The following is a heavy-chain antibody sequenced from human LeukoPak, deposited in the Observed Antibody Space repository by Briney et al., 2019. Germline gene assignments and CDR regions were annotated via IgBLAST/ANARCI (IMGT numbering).Heavy chain of an antibody. Sequence: GASVKVSCKASGYTFTSYYMHWVRQAPGQGLEWMGIINPSGGSTSYAQKFQGRVTITADESTSTAYMELSSLRSEDTAVYYCARASLNSSGFKSGFDYWGQGTLVTVSS. J-gene: IGHJ4*02. D-gene: IGHD3-22*01. V-gene: IGHV1-46*01. CDR1: GYTFTSYY. CDR2: INPSGGST. CDR3: ARASLNSSGFKSGFDY.